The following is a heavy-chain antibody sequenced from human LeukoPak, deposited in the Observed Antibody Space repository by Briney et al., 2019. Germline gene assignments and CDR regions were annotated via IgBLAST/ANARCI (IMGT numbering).Heavy chain of an antibody. CDR2: IKEDGSEN. V-gene: IGHV3-7*01. Sequence: GGSLTLSCAASGFTFSRYWMTWVRQAPGKGLEWVANIKEDGSENYYVESVKGRYTISRDNDNSSLYLHLNSLMSEDTAVYVCARQLFSDYWGQGTLVTVSS. J-gene: IGHJ4*02. CDR1: GFTFSRYW. CDR3: ARQLFSDY. D-gene: IGHD2-21*01.